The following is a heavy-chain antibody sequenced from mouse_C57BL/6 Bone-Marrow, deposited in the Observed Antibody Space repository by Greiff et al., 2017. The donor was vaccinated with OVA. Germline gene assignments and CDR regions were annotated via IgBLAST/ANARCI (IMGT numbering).Heavy chain of an antibody. Sequence: VQLVESGPGLVAPSQSLSITCTVSGFSLTSYGVDWVRQSPGKGLEWLGVIWGVGSTNYNSALKSRLSISKDNSKSQVFLKMNSLQTDDTAMYYCAIYTTVSSGGYFDVWGTGTTVTVSS. V-gene: IGHV2-6*01. CDR3: AIYTTVSSGGYFDV. J-gene: IGHJ1*03. D-gene: IGHD1-1*01. CDR2: IWGVGST. CDR1: GFSLTSYG.